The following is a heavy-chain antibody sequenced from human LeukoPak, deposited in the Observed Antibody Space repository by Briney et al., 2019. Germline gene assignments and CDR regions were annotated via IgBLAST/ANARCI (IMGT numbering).Heavy chain of an antibody. CDR2: IYYSGST. Sequence: SETLSLTCTVSGGSISSYYWGWIRQPPGKGLEWIGYIYYSGSTNYNPSLKSRVTISVDTSKNQFSLKLSSVTAADTAVYYCARVDPDSSSTLEVFDYWGQGTLVTVSS. J-gene: IGHJ4*02. CDR1: GGSISSYY. CDR3: ARVDPDSSSTLEVFDY. V-gene: IGHV4-59*01. D-gene: IGHD6-6*01.